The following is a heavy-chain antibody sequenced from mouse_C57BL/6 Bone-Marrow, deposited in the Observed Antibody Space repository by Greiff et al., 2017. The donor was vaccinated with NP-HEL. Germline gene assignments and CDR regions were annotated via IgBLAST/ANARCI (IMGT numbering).Heavy chain of an antibody. CDR3: AIRIRSYAMDY. CDR1: GFTFSDYG. Sequence: EVKVEESGGGLVKPGGSLKLSCAASGFTFSDYGMHWVRQAPEKGLEWVAYISSGSSTIYYADTVKGRFTISRDNAKNTLFLQMTSLRSEDTAMYYCAIRIRSYAMDYWGQGTSVTVSS. CDR2: ISSGSSTI. J-gene: IGHJ4*01. V-gene: IGHV5-17*01.